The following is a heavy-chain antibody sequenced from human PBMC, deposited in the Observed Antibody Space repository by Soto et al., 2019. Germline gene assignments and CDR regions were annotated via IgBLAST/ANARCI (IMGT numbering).Heavy chain of an antibody. CDR3: ARDGTTVTSRVDYYYYGMDV. CDR1: GGTFSRYA. CDR2: IIPIFGTA. D-gene: IGHD4-17*01. J-gene: IGHJ6*02. Sequence: SVKVYCRASGGTFSRYAIRPVRQAPGQGLESMGGIIPIFGTANYAQKFQGRVTITADKSTSTAYMELSSLRADDAAVYYCARDGTTVTSRVDYYYYGMDVWGQAITVTVS. V-gene: IGHV1-69*06.